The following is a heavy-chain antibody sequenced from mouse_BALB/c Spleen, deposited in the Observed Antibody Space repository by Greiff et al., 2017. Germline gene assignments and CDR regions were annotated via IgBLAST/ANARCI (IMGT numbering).Heavy chain of an antibody. Sequence: VQLQQSGAELVKPGASVKLSCTASGFTIKGTYMHWVKQRPEQGLEWIGRIDPATGNTNYDPKFQGTATITADTSSNTAYLQRSSLTSEDTAVYYWARSAVVAKNYFDYWGQGTTLTVSS. CDR3: ARSAVVAKNYFDY. CDR2: IDPATGNT. V-gene: IGHV14-3*02. CDR1: GFTIKGTY. D-gene: IGHD1-1*01. J-gene: IGHJ2*01.